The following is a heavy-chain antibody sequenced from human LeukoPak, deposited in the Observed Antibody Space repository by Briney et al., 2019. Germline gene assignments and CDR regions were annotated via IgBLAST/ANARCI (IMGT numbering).Heavy chain of an antibody. D-gene: IGHD6-6*01. CDR1: GYTFTSYD. CDR3: ARNEQLVYYFDY. Sequence: ASVKVSCKASGYTFTSYDINWVRQASGQGLEWMGWMNPNSGNTGYAQKFQGRVTMTRNTSISTAYMELSSLRSEDTAVYYCARNEQLVYYFDYWGQGTLVTVSS. CDR2: MNPNSGNT. V-gene: IGHV1-8*01. J-gene: IGHJ4*02.